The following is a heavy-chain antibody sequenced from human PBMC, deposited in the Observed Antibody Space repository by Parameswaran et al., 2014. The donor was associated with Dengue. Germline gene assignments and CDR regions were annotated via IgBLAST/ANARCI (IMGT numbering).Heavy chain of an antibody. CDR1: GFTFSSYS. J-gene: IGHJ4*02. Sequence: ESLKISCAASGFTFSSYSMNWVRQAPGKGLEWVSSISSSSSYIYYADSVKGRFTISRDNAKNSLYLQMNSLRAEDTAVYYCAREGADSSGYYRTYYFDYWGQGTLVTVSS. CDR2: ISSSSSYI. CDR3: AREGADSSGYYRTYYFDY. V-gene: IGHV3-21*01. D-gene: IGHD3-22*01.